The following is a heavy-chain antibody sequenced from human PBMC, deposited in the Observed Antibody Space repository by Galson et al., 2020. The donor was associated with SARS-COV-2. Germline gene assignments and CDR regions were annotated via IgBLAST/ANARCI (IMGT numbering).Heavy chain of an antibody. Sequence: SETLSLTCTVSGGSISSSSYYWGWIRQPPGKGLEWIGSIYYSGSTYYTPSLKSRVTISVDTSKNQFSLKLSSVTAADTAVYYCASQQTKRITIFGVVIPSGMDVWGQGTTVTVSS. D-gene: IGHD3-3*01. CDR3: ASQQTKRITIFGVVIPSGMDV. CDR1: GGSISSSSYY. V-gene: IGHV4-39*07. J-gene: IGHJ6*02. CDR2: IYYSGST.